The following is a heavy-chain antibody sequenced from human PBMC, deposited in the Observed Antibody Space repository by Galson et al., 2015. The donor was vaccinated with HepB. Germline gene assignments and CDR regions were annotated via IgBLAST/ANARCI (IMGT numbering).Heavy chain of an antibody. V-gene: IGHV4-39*01. J-gene: IGHJ4*02. Sequence: ETLSLTCTVSGGSISSSRYYWGWIRQPPGKGPEWIGSIYYSGSTYYNPSLKSRVTISVDTSKNQFSLRLSSVTAADTAVYYCARRAAYYYGSGSWYYFDYWGQGTLVTVSS. CDR2: IYYSGST. D-gene: IGHD3-10*01. CDR1: GGSISSSRYY. CDR3: ARRAAYYYGSGSWYYFDY.